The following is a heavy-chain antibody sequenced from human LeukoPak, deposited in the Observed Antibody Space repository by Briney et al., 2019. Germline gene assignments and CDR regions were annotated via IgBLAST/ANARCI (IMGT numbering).Heavy chain of an antibody. Sequence: SETLSLTCTVSGGSISSSSYCWGWIRQPPGKGLEWIGSIYYSGSTYYNPSLKSRVTTSVDTSKNQFSLKLSSVTAADTAVYYCARDSGRITMIVGPGDYWGQGTLVTVSS. V-gene: IGHV4-39*07. J-gene: IGHJ4*02. CDR3: ARDSGRITMIVGPGDY. CDR1: GGSISSSSYC. D-gene: IGHD3-22*01. CDR2: IYYSGST.